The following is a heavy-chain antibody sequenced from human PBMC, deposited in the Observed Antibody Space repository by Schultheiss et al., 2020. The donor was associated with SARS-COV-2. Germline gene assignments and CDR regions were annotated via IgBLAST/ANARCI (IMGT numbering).Heavy chain of an antibody. V-gene: IGHV4-4*02. CDR2: IYHTRST. CDR3: ARGPPYYYDAGDGMDV. Sequence: SETLSLTCTVSGGSFSSNDWWSWVRQPPGKGLEWIGEIYHTRSTNYNPSLKSRVTISLDRSKNQFSLKLSSVTAADTAVYYCARGPPYYYDAGDGMDVWGQGTTITVSS. D-gene: IGHD3-22*01. CDR1: GGSFSSNDW. J-gene: IGHJ6*02.